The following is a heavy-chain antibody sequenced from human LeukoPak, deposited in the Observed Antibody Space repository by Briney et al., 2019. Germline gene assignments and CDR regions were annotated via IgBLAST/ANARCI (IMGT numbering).Heavy chain of an antibody. D-gene: IGHD2-2*01. CDR1: GLTFSSYG. CDR3: AKRSLGFSTSSREYYFHN. J-gene: IGHJ4*02. CDR2: ISYDGSNK. Sequence: GGSLGLSCAASGLTFSSYGMHWVRQAPGKGLEWVAVISYDGSNKYYADSVKGRFTISRDNSKNTLHLQMNSLRAEDTAVYYCAKRSLGFSTSSREYYFHNWGQGTLVTVSS. V-gene: IGHV3-30*18.